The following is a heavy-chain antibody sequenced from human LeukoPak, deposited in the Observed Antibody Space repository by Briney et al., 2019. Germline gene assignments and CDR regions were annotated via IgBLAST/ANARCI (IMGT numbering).Heavy chain of an antibody. CDR2: ISYDGSNK. D-gene: IGHD1-26*01. J-gene: IGHJ6*02. V-gene: IGHV3-30*03. CDR3: ARRGPRDYYGMDV. Sequence: PGGSLRLSCAASGFTFSSYGMHWVRQAPGKGLEWVAVISYDGSNKYYADSVKGRFTISRDNSKNTLYLQMNSLRAEDTAVYYCARRGPRDYYGMDVWGQGTTVTVPS. CDR1: GFTFSSYG.